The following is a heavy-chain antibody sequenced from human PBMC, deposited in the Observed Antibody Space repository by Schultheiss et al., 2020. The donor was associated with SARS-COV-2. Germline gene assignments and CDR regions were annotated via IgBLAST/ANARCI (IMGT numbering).Heavy chain of an antibody. D-gene: IGHD6-19*01. V-gene: IGHV1-18*01. CDR2: ISAYNGNT. CDR1: GYTFTSYD. J-gene: IGHJ3*02. Sequence: ASVKVSCKASGYTFTSYDINWVRQAPGQGLEWMGWISAYNGNTNYAQKLQGRVTMTTDTSTSTAYMELRSLRSDDTAVYYCARDTRYSSGWYKAAFDIWGQGTMVTVSS. CDR3: ARDTRYSSGWYKAAFDI.